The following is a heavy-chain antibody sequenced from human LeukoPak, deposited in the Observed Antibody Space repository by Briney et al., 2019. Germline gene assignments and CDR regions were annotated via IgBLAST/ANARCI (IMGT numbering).Heavy chain of an antibody. V-gene: IGHV4-30-2*01. D-gene: IGHD3-10*01. CDR2: IYHSGST. CDR1: GGSISSGCYS. J-gene: IGHJ4*02. Sequence: PSQTLSLTCPVSGGSISSGCYSWSWLRQPPGKGLEWIGYIYHSGSTYYNPTLKSRVTISVDRSKTQFSLKLSSVSAADTAVYYCARRGGYYGSGAPYYFDYWGQGTLVTVSS. CDR3: ARRGGYYGSGAPYYFDY.